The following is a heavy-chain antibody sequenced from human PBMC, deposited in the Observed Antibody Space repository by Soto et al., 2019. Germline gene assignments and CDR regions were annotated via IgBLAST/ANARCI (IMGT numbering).Heavy chain of an antibody. Sequence: EVQLVESGGGLVKPGGSLRLSCAASGFTFSSYSKVWVRQAPEKGLEWVSSIGGSSGHIYYADSLKGRFTISRDNAKNSLYLQMNSPGVDDTAVYYCARTNRAYSNYFDYWGQGTLVTVSS. J-gene: IGHJ4*02. CDR3: ARTNRAYSNYFDY. CDR1: GFTFSSYS. CDR2: IGGSSGHI. D-gene: IGHD2-15*01. V-gene: IGHV3-21*01.